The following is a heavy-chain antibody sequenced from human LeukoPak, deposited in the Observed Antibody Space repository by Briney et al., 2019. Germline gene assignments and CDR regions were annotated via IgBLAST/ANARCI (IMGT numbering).Heavy chain of an antibody. CDR1: GFTFSNYA. CDR2: ICGGGVSS. D-gene: IGHD6-19*01. J-gene: IGHJ4*02. Sequence: GGSLTLSCAASGFTFSNYARSWVRQAPGKGLEWVSAICGGGVSSYYADSVNGRFTISRNNSRPTLYLPMTSLRAEDTAVYYCAKRGGGVGRSGWYPFDYWGQGTLVTVSS. CDR3: AKRGGGVGRSGWYPFDY. V-gene: IGHV3-23*01.